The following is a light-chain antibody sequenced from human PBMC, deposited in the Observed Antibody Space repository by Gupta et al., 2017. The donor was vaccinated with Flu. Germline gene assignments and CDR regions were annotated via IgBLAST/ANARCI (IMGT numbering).Light chain of an antibody. V-gene: IGLV2-14*01. CDR1: TSDVGGYNY. CDR3: SSYTGSSTLI. Sequence: QSALTQPASVSGSPGQSITISCTGTTSDVGGYNYVSWYQQHPGKAPKLMIYEVRNRPSGVSIRFSGFKSGTTASLTISGLQAEDEADYYCSSYTGSSTLICGGGTKLTIL. CDR2: EVR. J-gene: IGLJ2*01.